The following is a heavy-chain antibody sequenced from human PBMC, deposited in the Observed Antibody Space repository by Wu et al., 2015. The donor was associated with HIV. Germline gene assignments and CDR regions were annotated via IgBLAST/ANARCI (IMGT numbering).Heavy chain of an antibody. CDR3: ARTRGYSGYDGDWFDP. CDR1: GGTFSSYA. D-gene: IGHD5-12*01. Sequence: QVQLVQSGAEVKKPGSSVKVSCKTSGGTFSSYAINWVRQAPGQGLEWMGRIIPIFGTANYAQKFQGRVTITADESTSTAYMELSSLRSEDTAVYYCARTRGYSGYDGDWFDPWGQGTLVTVSS. J-gene: IGHJ5*02. CDR2: IIPIFGTA. V-gene: IGHV1-69*13.